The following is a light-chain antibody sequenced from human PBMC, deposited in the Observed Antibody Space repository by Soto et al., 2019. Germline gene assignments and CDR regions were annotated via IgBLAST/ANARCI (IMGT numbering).Light chain of an antibody. CDR1: TSDVGGYNY. V-gene: IGLV2-14*01. CDR3: SSYTTSSALV. CDR2: GVG. Sequence: QSALTQPASVSGSPAQSITISCTGTTSDVGGYNYVSWYQQHPGKAPKLMIYGVGNRPSGVSNRFSGSKSGNTASLTISGLQAEEEAEYYCSSYTTSSALVFGGGTKLTVL. J-gene: IGLJ3*02.